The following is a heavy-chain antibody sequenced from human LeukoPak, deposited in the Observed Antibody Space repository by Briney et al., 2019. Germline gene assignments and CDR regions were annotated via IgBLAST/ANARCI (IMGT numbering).Heavy chain of an antibody. J-gene: IGHJ4*02. CDR1: GFTFDDYA. CDR3: ARVSYGSGLDY. V-gene: IGHV3-9*01. Sequence: GRSLRLSCAASGFTFDDYAMHWVRQAPGKGLEWVSGISWNSGSIGYADSVKGRFTISRDNAKNSLYLQMNSLRVEDTAVYYCARVSYGSGLDYWGQGALVTVSS. CDR2: ISWNSGSI. D-gene: IGHD3-10*01.